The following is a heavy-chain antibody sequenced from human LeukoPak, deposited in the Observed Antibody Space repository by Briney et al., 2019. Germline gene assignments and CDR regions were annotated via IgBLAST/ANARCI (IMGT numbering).Heavy chain of an antibody. Sequence: ASVKVSCKASGYTFTSYGISWVRQAPGQGLEWMGWISAYNGNTNYAQKLQGRVTMTTDTSTSTAYMELRSLRSDDTAVYYCARVAYCGGDCYSDYFDYWGQGTLVTVSS. CDR2: ISAYNGNT. CDR1: GYTFTSYG. V-gene: IGHV1-18*01. J-gene: IGHJ4*02. CDR3: ARVAYCGGDCYSDYFDY. D-gene: IGHD2-21*02.